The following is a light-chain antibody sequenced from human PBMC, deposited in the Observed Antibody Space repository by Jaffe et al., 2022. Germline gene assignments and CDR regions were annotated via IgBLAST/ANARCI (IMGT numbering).Light chain of an antibody. Sequence: DIQMTQSPSSLSAAVGDRVTITCRASQSISSYLNWYQQKPGKAPKLLIYAASSLQSGVPSRFSGSGSGTDFTLTISSLQPEDFATYYCQQNYSTPWTFGQGTKVEIK. CDR1: QSISSY. CDR3: QQNYSTPWT. V-gene: IGKV1-39*01. J-gene: IGKJ1*01. CDR2: AAS.